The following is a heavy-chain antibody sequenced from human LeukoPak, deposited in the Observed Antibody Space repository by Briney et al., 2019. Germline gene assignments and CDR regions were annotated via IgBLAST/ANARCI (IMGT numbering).Heavy chain of an antibody. J-gene: IGHJ4*02. CDR3: AGGSGSYYNYFCY. V-gene: IGHV4-4*02. Sequence: SETLSLTCAVSGGSISSSNWWSWVRQPPGKGLEWIGEIYHGGSTNYNPSLKSRVTISVDKSKNQFSLKLSSVTAADTAVYYCAGGSGSYYNYFCYWGQGTLVTVSS. CDR1: GGSISSSNW. CDR2: IYHGGST. D-gene: IGHD3-10*01.